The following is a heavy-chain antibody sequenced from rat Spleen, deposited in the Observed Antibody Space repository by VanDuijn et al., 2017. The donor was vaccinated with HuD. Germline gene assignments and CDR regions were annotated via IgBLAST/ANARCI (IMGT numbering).Heavy chain of an antibody. CDR3: ARSVFDY. CDR1: GFNFSSYY. J-gene: IGHJ2*01. V-gene: IGHV5-25*01. CDR2: IDTGGSST. Sequence: EVQLVESGGGLVQPGRSMRLSCAASGFNFSSYYMAWVRQAPTKGLEWVASIDTGGSSTYYRDSVKGRFTISRDNAKSTLYLQMDSLKSEDTATYYCARSVFDYWGQGVMVTVS.